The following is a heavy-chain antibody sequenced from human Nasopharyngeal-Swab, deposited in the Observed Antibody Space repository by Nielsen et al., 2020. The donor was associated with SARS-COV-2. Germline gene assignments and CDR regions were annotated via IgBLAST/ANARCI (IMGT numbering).Heavy chain of an antibody. J-gene: IGHJ5*01. CDR3: SKGHYGLVSFDF. Sequence: ASVKVSCKSSGYNFITYGITWVRHAPGQGLELVGWIDAKSGRTNYAQKLQGRVTLTTDTSTSTAYMELRSLTSDDKAIYYCSKGHYGLVSFDFWGQGTLVTVSP. D-gene: IGHD3/OR15-3a*01. V-gene: IGHV1-18*01. CDR1: GYNFITYG. CDR2: IDAKSGRT.